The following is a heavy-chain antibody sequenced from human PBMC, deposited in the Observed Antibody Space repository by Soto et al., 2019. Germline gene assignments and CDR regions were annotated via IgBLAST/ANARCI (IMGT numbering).Heavy chain of an antibody. CDR3: ARATPAPVAAAAKFDP. CDR1: GFTFSDYY. CDR2: ISSSSSYT. V-gene: IGHV3-11*06. J-gene: IGHJ5*02. Sequence: PGGSLRLSCAASGFTFSDYYMSWIRQAPGKGLEWVSYISSSSSYTNYADYVKGRFTISRDNAKNSLYLQMNSLRAEDTAVYYCARATPAPVAAAAKFDPWGQGT. D-gene: IGHD6-13*01.